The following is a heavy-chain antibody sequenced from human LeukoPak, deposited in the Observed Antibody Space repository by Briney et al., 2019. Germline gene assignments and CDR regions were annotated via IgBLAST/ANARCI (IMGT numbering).Heavy chain of an antibody. CDR2: INPNSGGT. CDR3: ARPRPSIAAAKVHFDY. D-gene: IGHD6-13*01. V-gene: IGHV1-2*02. J-gene: IGHJ4*02. Sequence: GASVKVSCKASGYTFTGYYMHWVRQAPGQGLEWMGWINPNSGGTNYAQKFQGRVTMTRDTSISTAYMELSRLRSDDTAVYYCARPRPSIAAAKVHFDYWGQGTLVTVSS. CDR1: GYTFTGYY.